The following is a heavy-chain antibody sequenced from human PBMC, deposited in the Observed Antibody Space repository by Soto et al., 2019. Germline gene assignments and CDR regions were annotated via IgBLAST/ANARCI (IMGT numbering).Heavy chain of an antibody. D-gene: IGHD3-22*01. CDR2: IYYSGST. V-gene: IGHV4-31*03. J-gene: IGHJ4*02. Sequence: PSETLSLTCTVSGGSISSGGYYWSWIRQHPGKGLEWIGYIYYSGSTYYNPSLRSRVTISVDTSKNQFSLKLSSVTAADTAVYYCARGTLYYYDSSGYPNWGQGTLVTVSS. CDR3: ARGTLYYYDSSGYPN. CDR1: GGSISSGGYY.